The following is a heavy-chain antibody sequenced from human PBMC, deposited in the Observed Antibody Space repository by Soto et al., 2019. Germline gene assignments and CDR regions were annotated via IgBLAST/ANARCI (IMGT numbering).Heavy chain of an antibody. CDR3: ARVSRVMGWFDP. Sequence: PSETLSLTCAFYVGSFSGYYWSCIRQPPGKGLEWIGEINHSGSTNYNPSLKSRVTISVDTSKNKFSLKLSSVTAADTAVYYCARVSRVMGWFDPWGQGTLVIVSS. V-gene: IGHV4-34*01. CDR2: INHSGST. D-gene: IGHD3-16*01. J-gene: IGHJ5*02. CDR1: VGSFSGYY.